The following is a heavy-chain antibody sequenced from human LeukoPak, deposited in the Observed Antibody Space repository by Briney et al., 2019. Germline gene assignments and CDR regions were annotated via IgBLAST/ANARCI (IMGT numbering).Heavy chain of an antibody. CDR2: IYYSGNT. V-gene: IGHV4-39*01. CDR1: GVSISSSNSY. J-gene: IGHJ4*02. Sequence: PSETLSLTCTVSGVSISSSNSYWGWIRQPPGKGLEWIGSIYYSGNTYYNASLKSQVSISIDTSKNQFSLKLSSVTAADTAVYYCARHRGAAAGNYFDYWGQGILVTVSS. D-gene: IGHD6-13*01. CDR3: ARHRGAAAGNYFDY.